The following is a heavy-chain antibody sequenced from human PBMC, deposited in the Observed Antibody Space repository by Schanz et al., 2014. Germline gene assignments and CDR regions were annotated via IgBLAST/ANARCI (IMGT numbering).Heavy chain of an antibody. Sequence: VQLVESGGGVVQPGRSLRLSCAASGFTFSSYGMHWVRQAPGKGLEWLSYISRDGTTSYYADSVKGRFTISRDNAKNSLYLEMTSLRAEDAAVYYCARDISPESCGPLYYDAFDIWGQGTVVTVSS. CDR3: ARDISPESCGPLYYDAFDI. D-gene: IGHD2-21*01. CDR1: GFTFSSYG. CDR2: ISRDGTTS. J-gene: IGHJ3*02. V-gene: IGHV3-48*04.